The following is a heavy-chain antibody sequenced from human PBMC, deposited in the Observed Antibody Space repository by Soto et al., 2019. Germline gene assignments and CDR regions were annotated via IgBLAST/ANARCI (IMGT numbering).Heavy chain of an antibody. Sequence: PSETLSPTCTVSGGSIRSAGYYWCWVRQSPRRGLEGIGNIYYSGSTYYNPALKSRLTISVDTSKNQFSLNLSSVTAADTAVYYCARDRVMATAGTARHYFGLDVWGQGTTVTVSS. V-gene: IGHV4-31*03. CDR1: GGSIRSAGYY. CDR3: ARDRVMATAGTARHYFGLDV. CDR2: IYYSGST. J-gene: IGHJ6*02. D-gene: IGHD5-18*01.